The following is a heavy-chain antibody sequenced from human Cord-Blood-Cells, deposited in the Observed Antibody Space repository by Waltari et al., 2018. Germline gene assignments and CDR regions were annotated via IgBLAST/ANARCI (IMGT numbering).Heavy chain of an antibody. Sequence: QVQLVESGGGVVQPGRSLRLSCAASGFTFSSYAMPWVRQAPGKGLEWVAVISYDGSNKYYADSVKGRFTISRDNSKNTLYLQMNSLRAEDTAVYYCARDQDKLLTYYGMDVWGQGTTVTVSS. CDR1: GFTFSSYA. CDR3: ARDQDKLLTYYGMDV. J-gene: IGHJ6*02. V-gene: IGHV3-30-3*01. CDR2: ISYDGSNK. D-gene: IGHD2-15*01.